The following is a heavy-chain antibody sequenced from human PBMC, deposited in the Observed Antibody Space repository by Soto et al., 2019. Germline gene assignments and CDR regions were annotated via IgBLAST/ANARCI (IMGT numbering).Heavy chain of an antibody. CDR2: IYTSGGT. Sequence: SETLSLTCTVSGGSISSYYWSWIRQPAGKGLEWIGRIYTSGGTNYNPSLKSRVTMSADTSKKQFSLRPTSVTAADTAVYYCARGTAAGVDYGMDVWGQGTTVTVSS. D-gene: IGHD6-13*01. CDR3: ARGTAAGVDYGMDV. J-gene: IGHJ6*02. V-gene: IGHV4-4*07. CDR1: GGSISSYY.